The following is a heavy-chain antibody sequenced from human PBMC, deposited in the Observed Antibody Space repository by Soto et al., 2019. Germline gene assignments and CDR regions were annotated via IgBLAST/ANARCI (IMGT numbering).Heavy chain of an antibody. J-gene: IGHJ4*02. D-gene: IGHD2-2*01. CDR2: MNPNSGNT. CDR1: GYTFTSYD. CDR3: ASRIVVVPSTLVDY. Sequence: QVQLVQSGAEVKKPGASVKVSCKASGYTFTSYDINWVRQATGQGLEWMGWMNPNSGNTGYAQKFQGRVTMTRNTSISPAYMELSSLRSEDTAVYYCASRIVVVPSTLVDYWGQGTLVTVSS. V-gene: IGHV1-8*01.